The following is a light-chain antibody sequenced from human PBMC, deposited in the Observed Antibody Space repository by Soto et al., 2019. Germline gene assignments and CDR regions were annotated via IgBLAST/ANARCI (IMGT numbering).Light chain of an antibody. Sequence: QSVLTQPPSASGTPGQRVTVSCSGSRSNIGSNYINWYQQVPGRAPKLLIYSDNRRPSGVPDRFSGSKSGTSASLAISGLRSEDEADYYCAAWDDSLSGVVFGGGTQLTVL. CDR3: AAWDDSLSGVV. CDR2: SDN. CDR1: RSNIGSNY. V-gene: IGLV1-47*02. J-gene: IGLJ2*01.